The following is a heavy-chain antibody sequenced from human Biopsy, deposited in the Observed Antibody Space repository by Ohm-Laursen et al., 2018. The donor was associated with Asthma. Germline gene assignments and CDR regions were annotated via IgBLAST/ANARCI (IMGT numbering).Heavy chain of an antibody. CDR2: MSCEESVQ. CDR1: GFTFKAYG. Sequence: SLRLSCAASGFTFKAYGIHWVRQAPGKGLEWVAVMSCEESVQYFADSVKGRFTFSRDNSKNTLYLQMNGLRAEDSAVYYCARDFGCGSYFVGTTFDYWGQGALVTVSS. D-gene: IGHD1-26*01. CDR3: ARDFGCGSYFVGTTFDY. V-gene: IGHV3-30*03. J-gene: IGHJ4*02.